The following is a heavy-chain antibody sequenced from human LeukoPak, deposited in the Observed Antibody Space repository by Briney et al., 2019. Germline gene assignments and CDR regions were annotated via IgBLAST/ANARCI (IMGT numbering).Heavy chain of an antibody. CDR3: ASSGWYQTNDY. Sequence: PGGSLRLSCSASGFTFSSYAMHWVRQAPGKGLEYVSAISSNGGSTYYADSVKGRFTISRDNSKNTLYLQMNSLRAEDTAVYYCASSGWYQTNDYWGQGTLVTVSS. CDR2: ISSNGGST. J-gene: IGHJ4*02. V-gene: IGHV3-64*04. D-gene: IGHD6-19*01. CDR1: GFTFSSYA.